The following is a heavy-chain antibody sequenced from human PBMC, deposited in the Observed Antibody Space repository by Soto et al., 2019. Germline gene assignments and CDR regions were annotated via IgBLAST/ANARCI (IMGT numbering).Heavy chain of an antibody. V-gene: IGHV1-18*01. Sequence: QVQLVQSGPEVRKPGASVKVSCKASGYTFLNYGISWVRQAPGQGLEWMGWISPYNGNTNYGEKLQGRVTMTTDTAANTAYMELRSLRSDDTAVYYCAREGELGFGGYYQYGMDVWGQGTTVNVSS. CDR2: ISPYNGNT. CDR3: AREGELGFGGYYQYGMDV. J-gene: IGHJ6*02. D-gene: IGHD3-3*01. CDR1: GYTFLNYG.